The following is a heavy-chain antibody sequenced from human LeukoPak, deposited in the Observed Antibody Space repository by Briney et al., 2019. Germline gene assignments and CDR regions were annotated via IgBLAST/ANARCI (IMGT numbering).Heavy chain of an antibody. Sequence: GGSLRLSCAASGFTFSSYWMHWVRQAPGKGLVWVSRINSDGSSTSYADSVKGRFTISRDNAKNTLYLQMNSLRAEDTAVYYCARGHPGYCSGGSCYYFDYWGQGTLVTVSS. D-gene: IGHD2-15*01. V-gene: IGHV3-74*01. CDR2: INSDGSST. CDR1: GFTFSSYW. CDR3: ARGHPGYCSGGSCYYFDY. J-gene: IGHJ4*02.